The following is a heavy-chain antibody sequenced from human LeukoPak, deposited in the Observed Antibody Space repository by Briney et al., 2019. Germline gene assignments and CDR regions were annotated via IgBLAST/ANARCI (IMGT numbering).Heavy chain of an antibody. V-gene: IGHV4-34*01. J-gene: IGHJ3*02. Sequence: SETLSLTCAVYGGSFSGYYWSWIRQSPGKGLEWIGEINHSGSTNYNPSLKSRVTISVDTSKNQFSLQLNSVTPEDTAVYYCARGGLISLANTPLGAFDIWGQGTMVSVSS. CDR2: INHSGST. CDR3: ARGGLISLANTPLGAFDI. D-gene: IGHD3/OR15-3a*01. CDR1: GGSFSGYY.